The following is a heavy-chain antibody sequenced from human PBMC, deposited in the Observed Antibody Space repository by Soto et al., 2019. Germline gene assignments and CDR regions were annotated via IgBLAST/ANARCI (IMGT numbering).Heavy chain of an antibody. CDR3: ARHKVCSGGSRNAVGYYYGLDV. CDR1: GGSISSSSHH. CDR2: IYHSGTT. J-gene: IGHJ6*02. V-gene: IGHV4-39*01. D-gene: IGHD2-15*01. Sequence: SDTLSLTCTVSGGSISSSSHHWGWIRQPPGKGLEWIGSIYHSGTTYYNPPLKSRVTISVDTSKNQFSLRLSSVTAADTAVYYCARHKVCSGGSRNAVGYYYGLDVWGQGTAVT.